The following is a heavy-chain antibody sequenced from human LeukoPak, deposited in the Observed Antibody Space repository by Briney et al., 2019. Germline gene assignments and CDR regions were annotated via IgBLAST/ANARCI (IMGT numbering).Heavy chain of an antibody. J-gene: IGHJ4*02. D-gene: IGHD3-22*01. V-gene: IGHV3-23*01. CDR2: ITSGYGRT. CDR3: AKGPLLGSGYHPDY. Sequence: GGSVRLSCVASGFTFSSAAMTWVRQAPGRGLEWVSTITSGYGRTYYADSVKGRFTISRDYSKNTLNLKMNSLRVKDRAIYYSAKGPLLGSGYHPDYWGQGTLVTVSS. CDR1: GFTFSSAA.